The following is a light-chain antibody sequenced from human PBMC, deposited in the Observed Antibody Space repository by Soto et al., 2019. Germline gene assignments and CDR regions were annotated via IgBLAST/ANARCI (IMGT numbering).Light chain of an antibody. V-gene: IGLV1-44*01. CDR1: SSNIGSNT. J-gene: IGLJ1*01. CDR2: TNN. Sequence: QSVLTQPPSASGTPGQRGTISCSGSSSNIGSNTVNWYQQLPGTAPKLLIYTNNQRPSGVPDRFSGSKSGTSASLAISGLRSEDEADYYCAAWDDSLNVYVFGTGTTLTVL. CDR3: AAWDDSLNVYV.